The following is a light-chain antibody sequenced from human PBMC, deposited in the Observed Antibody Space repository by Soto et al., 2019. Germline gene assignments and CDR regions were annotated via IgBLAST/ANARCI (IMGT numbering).Light chain of an antibody. V-gene: IGKV3-15*01. CDR2: DAS. J-gene: IGKJ3*01. CDR3: QQYNTLPLT. Sequence: ETVMTQSPATLSVSPGERPTLSCRASQSVSSNLAWYHQKPGQAPRLLVYDASTRATGIPARFSGSGSGTAFTLTITSLQSEDFPVYYCQQYNTLPLTVGPGTKVDIK. CDR1: QSVSSN.